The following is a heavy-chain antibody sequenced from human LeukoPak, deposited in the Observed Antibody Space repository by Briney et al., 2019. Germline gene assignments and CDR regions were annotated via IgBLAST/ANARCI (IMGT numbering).Heavy chain of an antibody. V-gene: IGHV3-66*02. D-gene: IGHD3-22*01. CDR1: GFTVGSNY. Sequence: PGGSLRLSCAASGFTVGSNYMSWVRQAPGKGLEWVSVIYSGGSTYYADSVKGRFTISRDNSKNTLYLQMNSLRAEDTAVYYCATDSSGYNAFDYWGQGTLVTVSS. CDR3: ATDSSGYNAFDY. CDR2: IYSGGST. J-gene: IGHJ4*02.